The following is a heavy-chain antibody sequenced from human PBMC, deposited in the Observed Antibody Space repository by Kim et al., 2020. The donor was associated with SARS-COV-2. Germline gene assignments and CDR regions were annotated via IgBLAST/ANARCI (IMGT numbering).Heavy chain of an antibody. Sequence: ADSGKGRFTISRDNSKNTLYLQMNSLRAEDTAVYYCARGGELYGSSRFDYWGQGTLVTVSS. J-gene: IGHJ4*02. CDR3: ARGGELYGSSRFDY. D-gene: IGHD3-10*01. V-gene: IGHV3-30*07.